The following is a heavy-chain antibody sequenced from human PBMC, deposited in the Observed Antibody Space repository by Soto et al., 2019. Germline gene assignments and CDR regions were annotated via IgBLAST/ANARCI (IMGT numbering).Heavy chain of an antibody. Sequence: SVKVSCKASGGAFSSYAISWVRQAPGQGLEWMGGIIPIFGTANYAQKFQGRVTITADESTSTAYMELSSLRSEDTAVYYCARSQRFGELLRPQYYFDYWGQGTLVTVSS. CDR1: GGAFSSYA. CDR3: ARSQRFGELLRPQYYFDY. CDR2: IIPIFGTA. J-gene: IGHJ4*02. D-gene: IGHD3-10*01. V-gene: IGHV1-69*13.